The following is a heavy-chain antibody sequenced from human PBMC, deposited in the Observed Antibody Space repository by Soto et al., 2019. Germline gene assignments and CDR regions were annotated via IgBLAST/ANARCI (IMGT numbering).Heavy chain of an antibody. D-gene: IGHD6-19*01. V-gene: IGHV4-34*01. Sequence: SDTLSLTCAVYGGSFSGYYWSWIRQPPGKGLEWIGEINHSGSTNYNPSLKSRVTISVDTSKNQFSLKLSSVTAADTAVYYCARQVAVAGRYYYYGMDVWGQGTTVTVSS. CDR2: INHSGST. CDR1: GGSFSGYY. J-gene: IGHJ6*02. CDR3: ARQVAVAGRYYYYGMDV.